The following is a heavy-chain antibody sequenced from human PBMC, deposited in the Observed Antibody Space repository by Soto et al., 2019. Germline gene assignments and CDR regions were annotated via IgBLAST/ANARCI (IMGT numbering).Heavy chain of an antibody. CDR3: ARKGSRYYDFWSAPGGWFDP. CDR2: ISAYNGNT. V-gene: IGHV1-18*01. J-gene: IGHJ5*02. CDR1: GYTFTSYG. Sequence: ASVKVSCKASGYTFTSYGISWVRQAPGQGLEWMGWISAYNGNTNYAQKLQGRVTMTTDTSTSTAYMELRSLRSDDTAVYYCARKGSRYYDFWSAPGGWFDPCGQGTLVPVSS. D-gene: IGHD3-3*01.